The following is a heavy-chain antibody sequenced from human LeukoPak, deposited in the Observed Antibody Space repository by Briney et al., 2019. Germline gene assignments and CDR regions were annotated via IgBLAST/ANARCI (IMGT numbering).Heavy chain of an antibody. CDR2: INSSSSYI. Sequence: KAGGCLRLSCAASGFTFSSYSMNWVRQAPGKGLEWVSSINSSSSYIYYADSVKGRFTISRDNAKNSLYLQMNSLGAEDTALYYCAKGYGLYERCYYYGMDVWGQGTTVTVSS. J-gene: IGHJ6*02. CDR1: GFTFSSYS. D-gene: IGHD2-8*01. CDR3: AKGYGLYERCYYYGMDV. V-gene: IGHV3-21*04.